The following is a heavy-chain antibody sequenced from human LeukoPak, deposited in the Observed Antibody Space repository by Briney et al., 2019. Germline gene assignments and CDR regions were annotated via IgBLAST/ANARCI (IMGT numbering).Heavy chain of an antibody. J-gene: IGHJ1*01. CDR2: IYYSGST. CDR1: GGSVSGGNYY. CDR3: ARGYCSGGTCYRSYFQH. D-gene: IGHD2-15*01. V-gene: IGHV4-61*01. Sequence: SETLYLTCTVSGGSVSGGNYYWSWIRQPPGKGLEWIGYIYYSGSTNYSPSLKSRVTISIDTSKNQFSLKLSSVTAADTAVYYCARGYCSGGTCYRSYFQHWGQGALVTVSS.